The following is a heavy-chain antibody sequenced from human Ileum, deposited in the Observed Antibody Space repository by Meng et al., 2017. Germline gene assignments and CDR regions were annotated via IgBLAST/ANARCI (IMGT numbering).Heavy chain of an antibody. J-gene: IGHJ4*02. CDR1: GGSISSSIW. V-gene: IGHV4-4*02. CDR2: IHHSGTT. CDR3: ARGVVSGSHYNTY. D-gene: IGHD3-10*01. Sequence: QVQLQESGPGLVKPSGTLSLTCAVSGGSISSSIWWSWVRQPPEKGLEWIGEIHHSGTTNYSPSLKSRLTISVDKLKNQFSLKLQSVTAADTAVYFCARGVVSGSHYNTYWGQGILVTVSS.